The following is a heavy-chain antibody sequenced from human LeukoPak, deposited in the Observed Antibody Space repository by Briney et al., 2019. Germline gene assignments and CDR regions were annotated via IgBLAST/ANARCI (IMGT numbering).Heavy chain of an antibody. CDR1: GFTFSGSA. Sequence: GGSLRLSCAASGFTFSGSAMHWVRQASGKGLEWVGRIRSKANSYATAYAASVKGRFTISRDDSKNTAYLQMNSLKTEDTAVYYCTTTIYGSGKAGYWGQGTLVTVSS. D-gene: IGHD3-10*01. CDR3: TTTIYGSGKAGY. V-gene: IGHV3-73*01. J-gene: IGHJ4*02. CDR2: IRSKANSYAT.